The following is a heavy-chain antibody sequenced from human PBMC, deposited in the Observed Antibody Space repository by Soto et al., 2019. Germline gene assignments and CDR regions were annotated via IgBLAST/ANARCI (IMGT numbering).Heavy chain of an antibody. CDR3: AKSSRPDDYYDSSGYYHYYYGMDV. J-gene: IGHJ6*02. V-gene: IGHV3-23*01. CDR1: GFTFSSYA. D-gene: IGHD3-22*01. Sequence: GGSLRLSCAASGFTFSSYAMSWVRQAPGKGLEWVSAISGSGGSTYYADSVKGRFTISRDNSKNTPYLQMNSLRAEDTAVYYCAKSSRPDDYYDSSGYYHYYYGMDVWGQGTTVTVS. CDR2: ISGSGGST.